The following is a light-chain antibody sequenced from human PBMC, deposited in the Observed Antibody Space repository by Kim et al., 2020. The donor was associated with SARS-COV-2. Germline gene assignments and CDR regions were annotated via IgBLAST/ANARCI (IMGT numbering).Light chain of an antibody. CDR2: NVS. V-gene: IGLV2-14*03. CDR1: GTDVGGYNY. CDR3: SSYTSSNSLYV. Sequence: ITSSCTGTGTDVGGYNYVSWYQQHPGQAPKLLISNVSNRPSGISYRFSGSKSGNTASLTISGLQAEDEADYYCSSYTSSNSLYVFGGGTKVTVL. J-gene: IGLJ1*01.